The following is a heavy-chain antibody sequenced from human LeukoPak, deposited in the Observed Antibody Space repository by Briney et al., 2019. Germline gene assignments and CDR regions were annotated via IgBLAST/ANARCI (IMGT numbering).Heavy chain of an antibody. V-gene: IGHV4-39*01. D-gene: IGHD2-2*01. J-gene: IGHJ4*01. CDR2: VYYTGRP. Sequence: SETLPHTRTVSGGSLSFACYYWGWIRRPPGKGLEWLGHVYYTGRPYYRPSLKSRVTISVDTSKNQFSLKVTSVTAADTAVYFCARHDCTGSSCYSDYWGHGALVAVSS. CDR1: GGSLSFACYY. CDR3: ARHDCTGSSCYSDY.